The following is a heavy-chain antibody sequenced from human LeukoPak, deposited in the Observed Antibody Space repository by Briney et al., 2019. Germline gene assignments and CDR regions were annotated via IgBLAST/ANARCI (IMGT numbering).Heavy chain of an antibody. V-gene: IGHV3-23*01. CDR2: ISGSGGST. J-gene: IGHJ4*02. Sequence: GGSLRLSCVASGFTFSSYAMSWVRQAPGKGLEWVSAISGSGGSTYYADSVKGRFTISRDNSKNTLYLQMNSLRAEDTAVYYCAKSTIFGVVIISFDYWGQGTLVTVSS. CDR3: AKSTIFGVVIISFDY. D-gene: IGHD3-3*01. CDR1: GFTFSSYA.